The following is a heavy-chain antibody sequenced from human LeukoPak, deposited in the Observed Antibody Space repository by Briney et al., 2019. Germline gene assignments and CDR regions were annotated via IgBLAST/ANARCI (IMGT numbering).Heavy chain of an antibody. J-gene: IGHJ4*02. V-gene: IGHV4-38-2*02. CDR2: IYYSGNT. D-gene: IGHD3/OR15-3a*01. CDR1: GYSISSGYY. CDR3: ARQTGSGLFILP. Sequence: SETLSLTCTVSGYSISSGYYWGWVRQPPGKGLEWIGSIYYSGNTYYNASLKSQVSISIDTSKNQFSLRLTSVTAADTAVYYCARQTGSGLFILPGGQGTLVTVSS.